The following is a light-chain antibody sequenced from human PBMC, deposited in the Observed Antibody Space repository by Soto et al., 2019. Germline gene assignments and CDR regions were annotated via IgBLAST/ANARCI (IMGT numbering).Light chain of an antibody. V-gene: IGKV1-5*01. Sequence: DIQMTQSPSTLSASVGDRVTITCRASQSISSWLAWYQQKPGKAPKLLIYDASSLESGVPSRFSGSGSGTEFTLTISSLQPDDFATYYCQQYNSLTWTFGQRTKVDIK. J-gene: IGKJ1*01. CDR2: DAS. CDR3: QQYNSLTWT. CDR1: QSISSW.